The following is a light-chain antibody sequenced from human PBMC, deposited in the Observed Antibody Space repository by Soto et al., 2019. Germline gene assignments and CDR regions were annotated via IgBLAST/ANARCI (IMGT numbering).Light chain of an antibody. J-gene: IGKJ5*01. CDR1: QSVSSY. Sequence: EIVLTQSPATLSLSPGERATLSCRASQSVSSYLAWYQQKPGQAPRLIIYDASNRAAGIPARFSGSWSGTDCTLTISSLEPEDVSVYYCQQRYNFPITFVQGTRLEIK. CDR2: DAS. V-gene: IGKV3-11*01. CDR3: QQRYNFPIT.